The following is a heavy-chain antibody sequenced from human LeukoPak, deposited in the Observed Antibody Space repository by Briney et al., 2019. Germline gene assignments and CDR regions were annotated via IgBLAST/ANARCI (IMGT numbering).Heavy chain of an antibody. D-gene: IGHD3-22*01. V-gene: IGHV1-2*05. Sequence: WASVTVSCTASGYTITGYYIHWVRQAPGQGLEWMGRINPNTGDTNSARKFQGRVTMTRDTSISTVYMELSRLRSDDTVVYYCARDRGDDTVSYFDYWGQGTLVTVSS. CDR3: ARDRGDDTVSYFDY. J-gene: IGHJ4*02. CDR1: GYTITGYY. CDR2: INPNTGDT.